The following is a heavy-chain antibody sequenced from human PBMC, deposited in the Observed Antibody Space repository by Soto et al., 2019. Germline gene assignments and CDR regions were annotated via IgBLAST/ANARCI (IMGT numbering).Heavy chain of an antibody. J-gene: IGHJ1*01. V-gene: IGHV4-30-2*01. D-gene: IGHD3-22*01. Sequence: PSETLSLTCAVSGGSISSGGYSWSWIRQPPGKGLEWIGYIYHSGSTYYNPSLKSRVTISVDRSKNQFSLKLSSVTAADTAVYYCARAEVGGYYYGGLQHWGQGTLDTVSS. CDR3: ARAEVGGYYYGGLQH. CDR2: IYHSGST. CDR1: GGSISSGGYS.